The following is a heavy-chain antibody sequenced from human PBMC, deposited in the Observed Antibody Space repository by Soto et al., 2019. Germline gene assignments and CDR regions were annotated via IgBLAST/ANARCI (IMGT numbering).Heavy chain of an antibody. Sequence: PGGSLRLSCAASGFTFSSYAMSWVRQAPGKGLEWVSAISGSGGSTYYADSVKGRFTISRDNSKNTLYLQMNSLRAEDTAVYYCAKIPTLGYSYGLDAFDIWGQGTMVTVSS. J-gene: IGHJ3*02. CDR2: ISGSGGST. CDR1: GFTFSSYA. D-gene: IGHD5-18*01. V-gene: IGHV3-23*01. CDR3: AKIPTLGYSYGLDAFDI.